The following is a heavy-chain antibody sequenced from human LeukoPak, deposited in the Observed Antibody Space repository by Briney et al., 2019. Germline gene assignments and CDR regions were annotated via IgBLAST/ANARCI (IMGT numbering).Heavy chain of an antibody. Sequence: ASVKVSCKASGYTFTGYYMHWVRQAPGQGLEWMGWINPNSGGTNYAQKFQGRVTMTRDTSISTAYMELSRLRSDDTAVYYCARDPTLSIAAAPWGQGTLVTVSS. D-gene: IGHD6-13*01. J-gene: IGHJ5*02. CDR2: INPNSGGT. CDR3: ARDPTLSIAAAP. CDR1: GYTFTGYY. V-gene: IGHV1-2*02.